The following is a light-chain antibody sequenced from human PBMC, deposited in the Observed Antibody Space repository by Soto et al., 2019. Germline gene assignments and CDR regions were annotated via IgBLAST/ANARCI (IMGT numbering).Light chain of an antibody. Sequence: DIVMTQSPATLSVSPGERATLSCRASQSVSDNLGWYQQKPGQAPRLVVYDSTLRANGVPDRFGGSRSGTEFTLTINNLEPEDFAVYYCQQRNVWPPITFGQGTRLEIK. V-gene: IGKV3D-15*03. CDR1: QSVSDN. CDR3: QQRNVWPPIT. CDR2: DST. J-gene: IGKJ5*01.